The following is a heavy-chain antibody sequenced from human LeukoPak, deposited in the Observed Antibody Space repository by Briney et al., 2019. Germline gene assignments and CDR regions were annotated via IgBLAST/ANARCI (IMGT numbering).Heavy chain of an antibody. V-gene: IGHV4-31*03. CDR3: AREGSLGYSDY. CDR2: IYYSGST. J-gene: IGHJ4*02. CDR1: GGSISSGGYY. D-gene: IGHD3-10*01. Sequence: SETLSLTCTVSGGSISSGGYYWSWLRRHPGKGLEWIGYIYYSGSTHYNPSLKSRVTMSVDTSKNQFSLKLSSVTAADTAVYYCAREGSLGYSDYWGQGTLVTVSS.